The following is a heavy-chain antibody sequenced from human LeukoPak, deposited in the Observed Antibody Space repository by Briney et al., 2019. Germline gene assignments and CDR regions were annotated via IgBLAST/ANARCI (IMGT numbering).Heavy chain of an antibody. CDR3: ARGRYYFDY. CDR1: GGSISSYY. D-gene: IGHD4-17*01. V-gene: IGHV4-59*01. Sequence: SETLSLTCTVSGGSISSYYWSWIRQPPGKGLEWIGYIYYSGSTNYNPSLKSRVTISVDTSKNQFSLKLSSVTAADTAVYYCARGRYYFDYWGQGTLVTVSS. CDR2: IYYSGST. J-gene: IGHJ4*02.